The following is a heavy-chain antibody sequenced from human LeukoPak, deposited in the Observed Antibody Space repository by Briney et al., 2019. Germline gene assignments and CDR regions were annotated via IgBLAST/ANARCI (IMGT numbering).Heavy chain of an antibody. D-gene: IGHD2-8*02. CDR2: IYSGGST. Sequence: GGSLRLSCAASGFTVSSNYMSWVRQAPGKGLEGVSVIYSGGSTYYADSVKGRFTISRDNSKNTLYLQMNSLRAEDTAVYYCARGGLVGGFFFDYWGQGTLVTVSS. CDR1: GFTVSSNY. CDR3: ARGGLVGGFFFDY. J-gene: IGHJ4*02. V-gene: IGHV3-53*01.